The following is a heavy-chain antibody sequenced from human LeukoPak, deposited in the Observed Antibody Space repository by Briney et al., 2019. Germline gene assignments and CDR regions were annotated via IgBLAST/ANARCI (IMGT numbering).Heavy chain of an antibody. CDR1: GFTFSSYG. D-gene: IGHD1-26*01. V-gene: IGHV3-30*03. CDR3: VLHSDDFGAFDI. CDR2: ISYDGSNK. Sequence: PGRSLRLSCAASGFTFSSYGMHWVRQAPGKGLEWVAVISYDGSNKYYADSVKGRLTISRDNSKNTLYLQMNNLRAEDTAVYYCVLHSDDFGAFDIWGQGTMVTASS. J-gene: IGHJ3*02.